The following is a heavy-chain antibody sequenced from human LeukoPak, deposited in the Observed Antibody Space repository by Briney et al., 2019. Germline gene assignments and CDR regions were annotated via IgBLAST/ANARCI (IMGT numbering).Heavy chain of an antibody. J-gene: IGHJ4*02. V-gene: IGHV3-48*01. D-gene: IGHD3-10*01. CDR1: GFIFSSSW. CDR2: ISSSSSTI. CDR3: ARVNYGSGSPTFDY. Sequence: GGSLRLSCAASGFIFSSSWMSWVRQAPGKGLEWVSYISSSSSTIYYADSVKGRFTISRDNAKNSLYLQMNSLRAEDTAVYYCARVNYGSGSPTFDYWGQGTLVTVSS.